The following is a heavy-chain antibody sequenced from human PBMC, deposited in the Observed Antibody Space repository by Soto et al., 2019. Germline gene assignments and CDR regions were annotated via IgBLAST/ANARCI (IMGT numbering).Heavy chain of an antibody. Sequence: SETLSLTCTVSGASISSYYCTWIRQPPGKGLEWIANVYHRGSSNHNASLKSRVSTSVDTSKNQFSLKLSSVTAADTAVYYCAKSVSVARPPYYYSYMDVWGKGTTVTVSS. D-gene: IGHD6-6*01. J-gene: IGHJ6*03. V-gene: IGHV4-59*08. CDR2: VYHRGSS. CDR1: GASISSYY. CDR3: AKSVSVARPPYYYSYMDV.